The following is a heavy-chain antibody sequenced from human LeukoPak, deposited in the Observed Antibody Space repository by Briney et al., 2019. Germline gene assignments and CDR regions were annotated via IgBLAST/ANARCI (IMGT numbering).Heavy chain of an antibody. CDR2: ISSSSSYI. V-gene: IGHV3-21*01. Sequence: GGSLRLSCAASGFTFSSYSVNWVRQAPGKELEWVSSISSSSSYIYYADSVKGRFTISRDNAKNSLYLQMNSLRAEDTAVYYCARVGATAVRRLDYWGQGTLVTVSS. CDR1: GFTFSSYS. D-gene: IGHD1-26*01. CDR3: ARVGATAVRRLDY. J-gene: IGHJ4*02.